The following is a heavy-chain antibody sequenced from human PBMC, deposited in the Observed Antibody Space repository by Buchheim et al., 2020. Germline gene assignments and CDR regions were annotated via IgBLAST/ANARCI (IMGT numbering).Heavy chain of an antibody. J-gene: IGHJ4*02. CDR3: AKADYGGRYYGDY. CDR1: GFTFRNYG. CDR2: ISYDETNQ. V-gene: IGHV3-30*18. D-gene: IGHD1-26*01. Sequence: QVQLVESGGGVVQPGRSLRLSCAASGFTFRNYGRHWVRQAPGKGLEWVAVISYDETNQFYADSVKGRFTISRTNSNTPLNLQMNSLRAEDTAVYYCAKADYGGRYYGDYWGQGTL.